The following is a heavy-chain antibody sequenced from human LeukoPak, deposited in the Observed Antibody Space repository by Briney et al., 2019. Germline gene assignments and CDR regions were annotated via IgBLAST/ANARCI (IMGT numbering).Heavy chain of an antibody. CDR1: GFTFTSSA. CDR3: AADAYYYDSSGYYLDY. J-gene: IGHJ4*02. Sequence: ASVKVSCKASGFTFTSSAMQWVRQTRGQRLEWIGWIVVGSGNTNYAQKFQERVTITRDMSTSTAYMELSSLRSDGTAVYYCAADAYYYDSSGYYLDYWGQGTLVTVSS. D-gene: IGHD3-22*01. CDR2: IVVGSGNT. V-gene: IGHV1-58*02.